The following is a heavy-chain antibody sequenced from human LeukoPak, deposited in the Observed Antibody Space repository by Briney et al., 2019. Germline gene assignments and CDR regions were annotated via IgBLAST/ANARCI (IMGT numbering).Heavy chain of an antibody. CDR2: IYSSGST. J-gene: IGHJ4*02. CDR3: ARHEAAAGLFDY. Sequence: SDTLSLTCTVSGGSISTSYFWTWIRQSAGKGLEWIGRIYSSGSTTYNPSLKSRVTMSIDTSRNQFSLNLSSVTAADTAVYYCARHEAAAGLFDYWGQGTLVTVSS. CDR1: GGSISTSYF. D-gene: IGHD6-13*01. V-gene: IGHV4-4*07.